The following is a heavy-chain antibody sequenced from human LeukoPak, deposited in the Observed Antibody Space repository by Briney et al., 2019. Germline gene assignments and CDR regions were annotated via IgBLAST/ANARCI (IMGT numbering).Heavy chain of an antibody. CDR1: GGSISNYY. CDR3: ARHTAEKYNWFDR. CDR2: IYYSGST. J-gene: IGHJ5*02. V-gene: IGHV4-59*08. D-gene: IGHD5-24*01. Sequence: PSETLSLTCTVSGGSISNYYWSWIRQPPGKGLEWIGYIYYSGSTNCNPSLKSRVTISVDTSKNQFSLKLSSVTAADTAVYYCARHTAEKYNWFDRWGQGTLVTVSS.